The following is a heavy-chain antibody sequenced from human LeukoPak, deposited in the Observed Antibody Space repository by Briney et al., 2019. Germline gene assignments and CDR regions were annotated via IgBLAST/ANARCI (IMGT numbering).Heavy chain of an antibody. V-gene: IGHV1-24*01. CDR1: GYSLSDLN. CDR2: FDPEQATT. Sequence: ASVKVSCKVSGYSLSDLNIQWVRQAPGKGLECMGGFDPEQATTIYAKNFQGRLTMTEEISTDTVYMELSSLTSEDTAVYYCATRSGDFWSGFENWGQGTLVTVSS. CDR3: ATRSGDFWSGFEN. D-gene: IGHD3-3*01. J-gene: IGHJ4*02.